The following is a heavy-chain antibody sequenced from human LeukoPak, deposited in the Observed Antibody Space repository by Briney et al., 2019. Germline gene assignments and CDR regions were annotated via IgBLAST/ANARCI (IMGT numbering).Heavy chain of an antibody. V-gene: IGHV3-11*04. CDR3: ATMDTAMVPVDY. J-gene: IGHJ4*02. Sequence: GGSLRLSCAASGFTFSDYYMSWIRQAPGKGLEWASYISSSGSTIYYADSVKGRFTISRDNAKNSLYLQMNSLRAEDTAVYYCATMDTAMVPVDYWGQGTLVTVSS. CDR2: ISSSGSTI. D-gene: IGHD5-18*01. CDR1: GFTFSDYY.